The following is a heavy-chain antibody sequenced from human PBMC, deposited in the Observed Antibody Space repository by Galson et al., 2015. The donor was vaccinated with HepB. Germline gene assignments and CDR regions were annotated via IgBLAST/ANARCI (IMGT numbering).Heavy chain of an antibody. D-gene: IGHD3-16*02. Sequence: SVKVSCKASGYTFNDYYMHWVRQAPGQGLEWMGWINPNNGGTNYAQKFQGRVTMTRDTSISTAFMELSGLRSDDTAVYYCASAGGSYCSTTSCPYYFDYWGQGTLVIVSS. CDR1: GYTFNDYY. J-gene: IGHJ4*02. CDR2: INPNNGGT. V-gene: IGHV1-2*02. CDR3: ASAGGSYCSTTSCPYYFDY.